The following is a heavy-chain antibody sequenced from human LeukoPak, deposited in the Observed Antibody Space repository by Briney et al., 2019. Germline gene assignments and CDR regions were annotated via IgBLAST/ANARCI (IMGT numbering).Heavy chain of an antibody. Sequence: ASVKVSCKASGYTFTSYGISWVRQAPGQGLECMGWISAYNGNTNYAQRLQGRVTMTTHTSTSTAYMELRSLRSEDTAVYYCATYYDILTGYPKYFQHWGQGTLVTVSS. CDR3: ATYYDILTGYPKYFQH. V-gene: IGHV1-18*01. CDR2: ISAYNGNT. CDR1: GYTFTSYG. D-gene: IGHD3-9*01. J-gene: IGHJ1*01.